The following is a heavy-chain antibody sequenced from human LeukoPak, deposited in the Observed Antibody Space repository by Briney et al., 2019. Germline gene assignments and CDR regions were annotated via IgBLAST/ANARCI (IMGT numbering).Heavy chain of an antibody. Sequence: GGSLRLSCAASGFTFGDYNMNWVRQAPGKGLEWVSYITNGGSTIHHADSVKGRFTISRDNAKKTLYLQMNSLRAEDTAVYYCARSIGLTGGGVDVWGQGTTVTVSS. CDR3: ARSIGLTGGGVDV. J-gene: IGHJ6*02. CDR2: ITNGGSTI. V-gene: IGHV3-11*01. CDR1: GFTFGDYN. D-gene: IGHD3-9*01.